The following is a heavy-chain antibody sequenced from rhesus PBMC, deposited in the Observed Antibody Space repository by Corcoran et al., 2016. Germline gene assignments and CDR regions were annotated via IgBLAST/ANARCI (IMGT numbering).Heavy chain of an antibody. CDR1: GFTFSSYW. V-gene: IGHV3S42*01. Sequence: EIQLVESGGGLVKPGGSLTLSCAASGFTFSSYWMNWVRQTPGKGREWISAINSGGDNTYYADSVKGRFTVSRDNSKNTLSLQMNSLRPEDTAVYYCTKDGYWGQGVLVTVSS. CDR2: INSGGDNT. J-gene: IGHJ4*01. CDR3: TKDGY.